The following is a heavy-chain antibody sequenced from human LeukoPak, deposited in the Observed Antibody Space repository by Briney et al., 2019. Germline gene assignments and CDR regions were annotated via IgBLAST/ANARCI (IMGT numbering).Heavy chain of an antibody. D-gene: IGHD4/OR15-4a*01. Sequence: GGSLRLSCAASGFTVSTFYMSWVRQAPGKGLEWVSVHYSGENTNYADSVKGRFTISRDNSKNTLYLQMNSLRAEDTAVYYCARDGAAGALDIWGQGTWSSSLQ. J-gene: IGHJ3*02. CDR3: ARDGAAGALDI. CDR2: HYSGENT. V-gene: IGHV3-66*01. CDR1: GFTVSTFY.